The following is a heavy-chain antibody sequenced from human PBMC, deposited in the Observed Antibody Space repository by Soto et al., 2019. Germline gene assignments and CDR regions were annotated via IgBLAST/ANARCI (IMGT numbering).Heavy chain of an antibody. CDR3: ARGRAYCGGDCYLLDY. V-gene: IGHV1-18*01. D-gene: IGHD2-21*02. CDR2: ISVYTGKT. Sequence: ASVKVSCKASGYTFTAYGFNWVRQAPGQGLEWMGWISVYTGKTNYAQNLQGRVTMTTDTSTRTAYMELRGLRSDDTAVYYCARGRAYCGGDCYLLDYWGQGTPVTVS. J-gene: IGHJ4*02. CDR1: GYTFTAYG.